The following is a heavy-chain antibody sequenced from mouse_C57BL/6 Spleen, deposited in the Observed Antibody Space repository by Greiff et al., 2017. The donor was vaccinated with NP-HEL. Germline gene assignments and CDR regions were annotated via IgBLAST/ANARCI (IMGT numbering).Heavy chain of an antibody. Sequence: QVQLQQPGAELVMPGASVKLSCKASGYTFTSYWMHWVKQRPGQGLEWIGEIDPSDSYTNYNQKFKGKSTLTVDKSSSTAYMQLSSLTSEDSAVYYCARFHYGSSYGYVDYWGQGTTLTVSS. J-gene: IGHJ2*01. CDR1: GYTFTSYW. D-gene: IGHD1-1*01. CDR2: IDPSDSYT. CDR3: ARFHYGSSYGYVDY. V-gene: IGHV1-69*01.